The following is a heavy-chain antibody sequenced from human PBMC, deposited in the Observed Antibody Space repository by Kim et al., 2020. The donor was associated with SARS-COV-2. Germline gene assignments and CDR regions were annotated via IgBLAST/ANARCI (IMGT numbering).Heavy chain of an antibody. D-gene: IGHD2-21*02. Sequence: SETLSLTCDVSGVSIRTSTWWNWVRQAPGKGLEWIGEVYHSGSTNFNPSLVGRVRISVDKSRNQFSLNLTSVTAADTAVYYCARVVRTDYGMDVWGPGT. CDR3: ARVVRTDYGMDV. CDR1: GVSIRTSTW. CDR2: VYHSGST. V-gene: IGHV4-4*02. J-gene: IGHJ6*02.